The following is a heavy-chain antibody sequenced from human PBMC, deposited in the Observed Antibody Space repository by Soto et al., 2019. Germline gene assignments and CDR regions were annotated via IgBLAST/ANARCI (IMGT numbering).Heavy chain of an antibody. CDR3: ARSPQGYSYGQRKYYYYYGMDV. Sequence: SVKVSCKASGDTFSFYTINWVRQAPGLGLEWMGRVNPIVSMSNYAQKFQGRVTITADESTSTAYMELSSLRSEDTAVYYCARSPQGYSYGQRKYYYYYGMDVWGQGTTVTVSS. V-gene: IGHV1-69*02. CDR2: VNPIVSMS. D-gene: IGHD5-18*01. J-gene: IGHJ6*02. CDR1: GDTFSFYT.